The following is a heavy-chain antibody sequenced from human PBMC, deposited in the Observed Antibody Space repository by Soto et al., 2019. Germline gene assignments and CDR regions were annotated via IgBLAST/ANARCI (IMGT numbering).Heavy chain of an antibody. J-gene: IGHJ4*02. CDR1: GGTFSSYA. V-gene: IGHV1-69*13. CDR2: IIPIFGTA. D-gene: IGHD3-22*01. CDR3: ARTSYDSSGYYYYKLDY. Sequence: ASVKVSCKASGGTFSSYAISWVRQAPGQGLEWMGGIIPIFGTANYAQKFQGRVTITADESTSTAYMELSSLRSEDTAVYYCARTSYDSSGYYYYKLDYWGQGTLVTVSS.